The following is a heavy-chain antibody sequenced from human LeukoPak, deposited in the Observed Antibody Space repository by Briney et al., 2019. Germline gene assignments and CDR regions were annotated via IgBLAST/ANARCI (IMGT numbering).Heavy chain of an antibody. CDR3: ASFAGSSWYTWDY. D-gene: IGHD6-13*01. Sequence: GASVKVSCKASGYTFTSYDINWVRQATGQGLEWMGWMNPNSGNTGYAQKFQGRVTMTRNTSISTAYMELSSLRSEDTAVYYCASFAGSSWYTWDYWGQGTLVTVSS. J-gene: IGHJ4*02. CDR1: GYTFTSYD. V-gene: IGHV1-8*01. CDR2: MNPNSGNT.